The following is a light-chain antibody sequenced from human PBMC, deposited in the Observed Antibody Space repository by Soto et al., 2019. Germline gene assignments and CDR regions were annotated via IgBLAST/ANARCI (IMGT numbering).Light chain of an antibody. CDR3: QQYNDWPT. CDR1: QSISRN. Sequence: EIVMTQSPAGLSASPGERATLSCRASQSISRNLAWYQQKPGQAPRLLIYGASTRATGVPARFSGSGSGTEFTLTINRLQSEDFVVYCCQQYNDWPTFGQGTKVEI. CDR2: GAS. V-gene: IGKV3-15*01. J-gene: IGKJ1*01.